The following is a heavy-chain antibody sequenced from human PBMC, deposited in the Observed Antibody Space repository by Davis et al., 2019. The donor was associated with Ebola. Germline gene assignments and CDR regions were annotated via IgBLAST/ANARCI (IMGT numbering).Heavy chain of an antibody. CDR3: ILRQFSNDSSGYYSAFDI. Sequence: GGPLRLSCAASGFTFSGSAMHWVRQASGKGLEWVGRIRSKANSYATAYAASAKGRFTISRDDSKNTAYLQMNSLKTEDTAVYYCILRQFSNDSSGYYSAFDIWGQGTMVTVAS. CDR2: IRSKANSYAT. D-gene: IGHD3-22*01. V-gene: IGHV3-73*01. J-gene: IGHJ3*02. CDR1: GFTFSGSA.